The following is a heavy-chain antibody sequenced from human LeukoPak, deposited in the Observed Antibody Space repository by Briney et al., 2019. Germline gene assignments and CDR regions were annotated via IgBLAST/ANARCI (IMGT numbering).Heavy chain of an antibody. Sequence: SETLSLTCSVSGGSISSYYWSWIRQPAGKGLEWIGCIYGSESINYNPSLKSRVTMSVDTSKNQFSLKLSSVTAADTAVYYCARVNSGWYGRLDYWGPGTLVTVSS. CDR2: IYGSESI. CDR1: GGSISSYY. CDR3: ARVNSGWYGRLDY. D-gene: IGHD6-19*01. J-gene: IGHJ4*02. V-gene: IGHV4-4*07.